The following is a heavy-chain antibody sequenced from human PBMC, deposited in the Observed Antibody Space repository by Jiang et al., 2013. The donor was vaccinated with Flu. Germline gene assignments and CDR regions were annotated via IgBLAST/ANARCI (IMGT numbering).Heavy chain of an antibody. Sequence: VQLVESGGGLVKPGGSLRLSCAASGFTFSGYSMNWVRQAPGKGLEWVSSITDSSSYIYYTDSVKGRFTISRDNAKNSLFLQMNSLRAEDTAVYFCATSSSGYYFDAFDIWGQGTMVIVSS. J-gene: IGHJ3*02. D-gene: IGHD3-22*01. V-gene: IGHV3-21*01. CDR3: ATSSSGYYFDAFDI. CDR2: ITDSSSYI. CDR1: GFTFSGYS.